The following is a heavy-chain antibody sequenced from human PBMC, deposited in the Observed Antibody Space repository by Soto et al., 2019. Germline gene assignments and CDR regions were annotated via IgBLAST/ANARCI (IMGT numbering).Heavy chain of an antibody. V-gene: IGHV4-61*03. CDR2: FYYTGST. CDR1: GGSVSSEHYY. CDR3: AGGTDGKKVAY. Sequence: QVQLQESGPGLVKSSETLSLTCTVSGGSVSSEHYYWNWIRQPPGKGLEWIGYFYYTGSTNYNPSLGSRLTMSVDMSKNHFSLKLSSVTAADTAVYYCAGGTDGKKVAYWGQGTLVTVSS. D-gene: IGHD5-12*01. J-gene: IGHJ4*02.